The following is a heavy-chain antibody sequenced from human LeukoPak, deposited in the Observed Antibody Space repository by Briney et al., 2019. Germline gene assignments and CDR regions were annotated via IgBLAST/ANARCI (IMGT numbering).Heavy chain of an antibody. J-gene: IGHJ5*02. D-gene: IGHD5-24*01. CDR3: AKERDNYPNNWFDP. CDR2: ISGSGAET. CDR1: GFTFSTYA. V-gene: IGHV3-23*01. Sequence: GGSLRLSCAVSGFTFSTYAMSWVRQAPGKGLEWVSAISGSGAETYYADSVKGRFTISRDNSKNTLYLQMNSLRADDTAVYYCAKERDNYPNNWFDPWGQGTLVTVSS.